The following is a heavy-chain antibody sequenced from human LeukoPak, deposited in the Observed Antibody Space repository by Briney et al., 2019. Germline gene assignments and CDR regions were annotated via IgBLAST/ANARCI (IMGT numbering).Heavy chain of an antibody. V-gene: IGHV4-59*08. CDR3: ARLGDGDNLRYFDY. Sequence: PSETLSLTCTVSGDSVSGNYWTWIRHPPGKGLVWIGYIYYSGSTNYNASLKSRVTISVDTSKNQFSLKLSSVTAADTAVYYCARLGDGDNLRYFDYWGQGTLVTVSS. J-gene: IGHJ4*02. CDR1: GDSVSGNY. CDR2: IYYSGST. D-gene: IGHD5-24*01.